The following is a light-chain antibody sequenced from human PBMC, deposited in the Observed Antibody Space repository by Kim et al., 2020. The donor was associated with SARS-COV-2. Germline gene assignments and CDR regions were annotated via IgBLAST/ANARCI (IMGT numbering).Light chain of an antibody. V-gene: IGKV3-20*01. Sequence: EIVLTQSPGTLSLSPGERATLSCRASQSVSSSYLAWYQQKPGQAPRLLIYGASSRATGIPDRFSGSGSGTDFTLTISRLGPEDFAVYYGKQYGSSPRITFGQGTRLEIK. CDR3: KQYGSSPRIT. CDR1: QSVSSSY. CDR2: GAS. J-gene: IGKJ5*01.